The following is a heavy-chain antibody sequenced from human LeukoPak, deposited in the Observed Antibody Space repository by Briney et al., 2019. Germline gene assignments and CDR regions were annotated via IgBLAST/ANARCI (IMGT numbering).Heavy chain of an antibody. V-gene: IGHV1-2*02. CDR2: INPNSGGT. CDR1: GYTFTGYY. CDR3: ARDLGTIFGVVQCYFDY. Sequence: ASVKVSCKASGYTFTGYYMHWVRQAPGQGLEWMGWINPNSGGTNYAQKFQGRVTMTRDTSISTAYMELSGLRSDDTAVYYCARDLGTIFGVVQCYFDYWGQGTLVTVSS. D-gene: IGHD3-3*01. J-gene: IGHJ4*02.